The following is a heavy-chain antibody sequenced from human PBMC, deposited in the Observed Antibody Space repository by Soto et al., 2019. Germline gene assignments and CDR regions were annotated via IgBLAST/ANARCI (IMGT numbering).Heavy chain of an antibody. CDR1: GFTFSSYE. V-gene: IGHV3-48*03. J-gene: IGHJ6*02. Sequence: GGSLRLSCAASGFTFSSYEMNWVRQAPGKELEWVSYISSSGSTIYYADSVKGRFTISRDNAKNSLYLQMNSLRAEDTAVYYCARDQGSRIVVVPAAMGVQYYYGMDVWGQGTTVTVSS. D-gene: IGHD2-2*01. CDR3: ARDQGSRIVVVPAAMGVQYYYGMDV. CDR2: ISSSGSTI.